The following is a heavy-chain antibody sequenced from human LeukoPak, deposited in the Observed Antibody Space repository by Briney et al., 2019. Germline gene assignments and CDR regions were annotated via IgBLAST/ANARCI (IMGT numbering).Heavy chain of an antibody. J-gene: IGHJ3*01. CDR2: VSAYNGNT. CDR1: GYTFTRTG. V-gene: IGHV1-18*01. CDR3: ARDVPRWRNAFDF. Sequence: GASVKVSCKASGYTFTRTGFCWVRQAPGQGLEWMGWVSAYNGNTNYAQKFRGRVTMTTDTSTNTAYMELRSLRSDDTAVYFCARDVPRWRNAFDFWGQGTLVTVSS. D-gene: IGHD4-23*01.